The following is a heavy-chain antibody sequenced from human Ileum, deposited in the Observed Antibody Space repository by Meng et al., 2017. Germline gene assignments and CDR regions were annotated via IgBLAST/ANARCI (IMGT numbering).Heavy chain of an antibody. Sequence: GESLKISCAASGFTFNSHWMYWVRQAPGKGLEWLANINYDGSATFYVDSVKGRFTISRDDARNSLFLQMNSLRVEDTAVYYCATDLRATRAWSYWGQGTLVTVSS. J-gene: IGHJ4*02. V-gene: IGHV3-7*01. D-gene: IGHD1-1*01. CDR2: INYDGSAT. CDR3: ATDLRATRAWSY. CDR1: GFTFNSHW.